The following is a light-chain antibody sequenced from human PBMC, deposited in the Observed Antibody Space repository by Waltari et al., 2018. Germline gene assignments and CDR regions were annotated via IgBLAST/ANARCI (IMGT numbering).Light chain of an antibody. CDR3: QQRRDWPLT. CDR1: QSVTNY. J-gene: IGKJ4*01. CDR2: DTS. V-gene: IGKV3-11*01. Sequence: DIVLTQYTALLSLSPGERASLPCRASQSVTNYLAWYQQKPGQAPRLLIYDTSNRATGIPARFSGSGFGTDFTLTISSLEPEDFAVYYCQQRRDWPLTFGGGTKVEIK.